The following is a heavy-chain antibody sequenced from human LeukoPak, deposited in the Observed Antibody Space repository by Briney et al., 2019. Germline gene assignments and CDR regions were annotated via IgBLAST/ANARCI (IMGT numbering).Heavy chain of an antibody. Sequence: GGSLRLSCAASGFTFSSYSMNWVRQAPGKGLEWVSSISSSSSYIYYADSVKGRFTISRDNAKNSLYLQMNSLRAEDTAVYYCARDRATMVRGVIIKGAYYYGMDVWGQGTTVTVSS. D-gene: IGHD3-10*01. J-gene: IGHJ6*02. V-gene: IGHV3-21*01. CDR1: GFTFSSYS. CDR2: ISSSSSYI. CDR3: ARDRATMVRGVIIKGAYYYGMDV.